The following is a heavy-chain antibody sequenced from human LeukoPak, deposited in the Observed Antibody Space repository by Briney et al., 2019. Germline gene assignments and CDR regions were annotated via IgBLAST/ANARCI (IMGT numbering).Heavy chain of an antibody. V-gene: IGHV1-2*02. CDR3: ARSREVLRYFDWLADAFDI. Sequence: GASVKVSCKASGYTFTGYYMHWVRQAPGQGLEWMGWINPNSGGTNYAQKFRGRVTMTRDTSISTAYMELSRLRSDDTAVYYCARSREVLRYFDWLADAFDIWGQGTMVTVSS. D-gene: IGHD3-9*01. CDR1: GYTFTGYY. CDR2: INPNSGGT. J-gene: IGHJ3*02.